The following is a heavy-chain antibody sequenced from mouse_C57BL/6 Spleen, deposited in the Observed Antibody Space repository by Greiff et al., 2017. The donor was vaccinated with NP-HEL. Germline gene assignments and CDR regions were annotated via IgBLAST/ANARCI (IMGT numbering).Heavy chain of an antibody. Sequence: EVQLQESGPGLVKPSQSLSLTCSVTGYSITSGYYWNWIRQFPGNKLEWMGYISYDGSNNYNPSLKNRISITRDTSKNQFFLKLNSVTTEDTATYYCARDYMDYFDYWGQGTTLTVSS. CDR3: ARDYMDYFDY. CDR1: GYSITSGYY. D-gene: IGHD1-1*02. V-gene: IGHV3-6*01. CDR2: ISYDGSN. J-gene: IGHJ2*01.